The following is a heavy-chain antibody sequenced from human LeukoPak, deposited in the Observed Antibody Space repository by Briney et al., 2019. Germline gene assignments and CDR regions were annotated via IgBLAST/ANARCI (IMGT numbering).Heavy chain of an antibody. CDR3: ARNRDGYLNWFDP. D-gene: IGHD5-24*01. V-gene: IGHV1-2*02. CDR1: GYTFTGYY. J-gene: IGHJ5*02. Sequence: ASVKVSCKASGYTFTGYYMHWVRQAPGQGLEWMGWINPNSGGTNYAQKFQGRVTMTRDTSISTAYMELSRLRSEDTAVYYCARNRDGYLNWFDPWGQGTLVTVSS. CDR2: INPNSGGT.